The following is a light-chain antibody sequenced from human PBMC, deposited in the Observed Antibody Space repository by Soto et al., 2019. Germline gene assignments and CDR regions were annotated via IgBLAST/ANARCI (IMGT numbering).Light chain of an antibody. CDR2: EVT. J-gene: IGLJ1*01. CDR3: SSYTTGAPYV. V-gene: IGLV2-14*01. Sequence: QSALTQPASVSGSPGQSITISCTGTSSDVGAYNFVSWYQHHPGRAPKLIIYEVTIRPSGVSNRFSGSKSGNTASLTISGLQADDEADYFCSSYTTGAPYVFGSGTKLTVL. CDR1: SSDVGAYNF.